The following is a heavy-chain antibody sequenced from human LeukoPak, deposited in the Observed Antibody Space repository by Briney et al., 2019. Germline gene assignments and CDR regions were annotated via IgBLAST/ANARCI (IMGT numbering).Heavy chain of an antibody. J-gene: IGHJ4*02. CDR3: PKDGYSSNWYYFDY. D-gene: IGHD6-13*01. V-gene: IGHV3-9*01. Sequence: GGSLRLSCAASGFTFDDYAMHWVRQAPGKGLEWVSGISWNSGSIGYADSVKGRFTISRDNAKNSLYLQMNSLRAEDTALYYCPKDGYSSNWYYFDYWGQGTLVTVSS. CDR2: ISWNSGSI. CDR1: GFTFDDYA.